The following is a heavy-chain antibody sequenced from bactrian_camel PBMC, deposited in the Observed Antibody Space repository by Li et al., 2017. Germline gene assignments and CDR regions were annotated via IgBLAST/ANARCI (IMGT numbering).Heavy chain of an antibody. D-gene: IGHD6*01. CDR2: VTVDGTT. CDR1: GYTHVYTKYT. J-gene: IGHJ6*01. CDR3: AAVPGGCGSWYTEGDFRY. Sequence: VQLVESGGGSVETGGSLRLSCTASGYTHVYTKYTLAWFRQAPMHEREGVASVTVDGTTTYADSVQGRFTISRDNAKNMPSLQMNTLKPEDTAMYYCAAVPGGCGSWYTEGDFRYWGQGTQVTVS. V-gene: IGHV3S53*01.